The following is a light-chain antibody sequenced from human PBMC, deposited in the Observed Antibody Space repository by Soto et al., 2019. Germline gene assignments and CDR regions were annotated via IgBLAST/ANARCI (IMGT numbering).Light chain of an antibody. CDR2: AAS. CDR1: QSVTSN. V-gene: IGKV3-15*01. Sequence: IVMTQSPATLSVSPGERATLSCRASQSVTSNLAWYQQRPGQAPRLLIYAASTRATGIPARFSGSGSGTEFILTISSLQSEDFAVYYCQHYNIWPPITFGGGTKVEIK. J-gene: IGKJ4*01. CDR3: QHYNIWPPIT.